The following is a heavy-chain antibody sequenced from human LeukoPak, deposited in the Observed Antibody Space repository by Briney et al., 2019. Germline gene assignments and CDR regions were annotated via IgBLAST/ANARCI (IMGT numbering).Heavy chain of an antibody. CDR3: AKRLTETNYNGMDV. V-gene: IGHV3-64*01. Sequence: PGGSLRLSCAASGFTFRSYGMHWVRQAPGKGLEYVSAISSNGGRTYYANSVKGRFTISRDNSRDTLYLQMNTLSGEDTAIIYCAKRLTETNYNGMDVWGQGTTVTVSS. J-gene: IGHJ6*02. CDR1: GFTFRSYG. CDR2: ISSNGGRT. D-gene: IGHD2-8*01.